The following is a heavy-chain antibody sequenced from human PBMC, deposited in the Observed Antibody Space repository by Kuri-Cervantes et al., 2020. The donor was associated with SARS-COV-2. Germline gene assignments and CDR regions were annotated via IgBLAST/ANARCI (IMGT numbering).Heavy chain of an antibody. CDR3: AGDGGYCTLTTCYSYWYFDL. J-gene: IGHJ2*01. D-gene: IGHD2-2*01. CDR2: ITSDSRYI. V-gene: IGHV3-21*01. CDR1: GLTFRSYS. Sequence: GESLKISCAASGLTFRSYSMNWVRQSPGKGLEWVASITSDSRYIYYAGSVKGRFTISRDNAKNSLYLEMNSLRAEDTAVYYCAGDGGYCTLTTCYSYWYFDLWGRGTLVTVSS.